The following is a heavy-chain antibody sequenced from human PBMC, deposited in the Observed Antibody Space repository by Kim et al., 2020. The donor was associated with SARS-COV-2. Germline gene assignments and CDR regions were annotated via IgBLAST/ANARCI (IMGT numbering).Heavy chain of an antibody. CDR2: IWNDGSYK. D-gene: IGHD3-16*01. CDR1: GFVFSSYA. V-gene: IGHV3-33*06. J-gene: IGHJ6*02. CDR3: AKDNDRGSYGYYYGMDV. Sequence: GGSLRLSCAAPGFVFSSYAMHWVRQAPGKGLEWVAVIWNDGSYKHYVDSLKGRFTISRDNSKNTVYLQMNSLRAEDTGVYYCAKDNDRGSYGYYYGMDVWGQGPTVTVSS.